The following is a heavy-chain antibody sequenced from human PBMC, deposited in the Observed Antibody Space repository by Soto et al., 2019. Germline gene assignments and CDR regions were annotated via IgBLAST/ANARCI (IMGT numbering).Heavy chain of an antibody. CDR3: AGEISVAGGHFDY. CDR2: ISSSSSTI. J-gene: IGHJ4*02. CDR1: GFTFSSYG. D-gene: IGHD6-19*01. Sequence: EVQLVESGGGLVQPGGSLRLSCTASGFTFSSYGMNWVRQAPGKGLEWVSSISSSSSTIYYADSVRGRFTISRDNAKNSLEMQMNSLGDEDTAVYYCAGEISVAGGHFDYWGQGILVTVSS. V-gene: IGHV3-48*02.